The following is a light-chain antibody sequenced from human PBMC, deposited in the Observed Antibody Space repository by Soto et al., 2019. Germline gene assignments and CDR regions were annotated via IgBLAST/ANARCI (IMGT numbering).Light chain of an antibody. Sequence: DIQMTQSPSTLSASVGDRVTIVCRASQSVSDWLAWFQQRPGKAPKVLIYGASSLESGVPSRFSGSGSGTEFTLTIRSPQPDDFATYYCQQYNSYPWTFGQGTKVDIK. CDR1: QSVSDW. J-gene: IGKJ1*01. V-gene: IGKV1-5*02. CDR3: QQYNSYPWT. CDR2: GAS.